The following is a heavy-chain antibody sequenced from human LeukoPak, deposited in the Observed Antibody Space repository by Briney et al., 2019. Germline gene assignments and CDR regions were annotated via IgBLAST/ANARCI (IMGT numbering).Heavy chain of an antibody. CDR3: ARDADGNTDH. CDR1: GFTFSSYA. CDR2: ISYEGSNK. V-gene: IGHV3-30*04. Sequence: GGSLRLSCAAAGFTFSSYAMHWVRQAPGKGLEWVAVISYEGSNKYYADSVKGRFTISRDNSKNTLSLQMNSLRVEDTAVYYCARDADGNTDHWGQGTLVTVSS. J-gene: IGHJ4*02.